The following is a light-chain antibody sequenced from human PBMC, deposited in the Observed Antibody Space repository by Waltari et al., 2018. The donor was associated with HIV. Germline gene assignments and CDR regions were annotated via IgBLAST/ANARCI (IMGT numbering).Light chain of an antibody. J-gene: IGLJ2*01. V-gene: IGLV1-40*01. CDR2: GNT. CDR1: SSNIGAGYD. Sequence: QSVLTQPPSVSEAPGQRVTITCTGSSSNIGAGYDVHWYQQLPGTAPKLLIYGNTNRPSGVPDRFSGSKSGTSASLAITGLQAEDEADYYCQSLRVFGGGTKLTVL. CDR3: QSLRV.